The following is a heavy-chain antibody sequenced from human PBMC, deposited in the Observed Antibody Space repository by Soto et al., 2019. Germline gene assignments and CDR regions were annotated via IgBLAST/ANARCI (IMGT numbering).Heavy chain of an antibody. CDR3: AKDPGLRPFWSTYYFDY. CDR2: ISGSGGST. Sequence: EVQLLESGGGLVQPGGSLRLSCAASGFTFSSYAMSWVRQAPGKGLEWVSAISGSGGSTYYADSVKGRFTISRDNSKNTLYLQMNSLRAEDTAVYYCAKDPGLRPFWSTYYFDYWGQGTLVTVSS. J-gene: IGHJ4*02. V-gene: IGHV3-23*01. D-gene: IGHD3-3*01. CDR1: GFTFSSYA.